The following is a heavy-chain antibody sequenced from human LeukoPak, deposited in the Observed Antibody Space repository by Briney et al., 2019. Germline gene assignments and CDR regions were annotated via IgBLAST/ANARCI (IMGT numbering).Heavy chain of an antibody. J-gene: IGHJ4*02. CDR2: ISNSGTTI. CDR1: GFTFSSYA. D-gene: IGHD3-16*01. Sequence: GGSLRLSCAASGFTFSSYAITWVRQAPGKGLEWVSAISNSGTTIYYADSVKGRFTISRDNSNNTLCLQMNGLTAEDTAVYYCVKESGLGGAFDYWGQGTLVTVSS. V-gene: IGHV3-23*01. CDR3: VKESGLGGAFDY.